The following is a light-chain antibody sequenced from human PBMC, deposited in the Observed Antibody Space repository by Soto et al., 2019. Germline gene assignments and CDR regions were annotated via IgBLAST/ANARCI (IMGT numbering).Light chain of an antibody. CDR1: QSVSNN. CDR2: GVS. CDR3: QQYNKWPPST. J-gene: IGKJ1*01. Sequence: EIVMTRTPATLSVSPGEIASLSCRASQSVSNNLAWYQQKPGQAPRLLIFGVSTRATGIPARFSGSGSGTEYTLTISSLQSEDSAVYYCQQYNKWPPSTFGQGTKVEVK. V-gene: IGKV3-15*01.